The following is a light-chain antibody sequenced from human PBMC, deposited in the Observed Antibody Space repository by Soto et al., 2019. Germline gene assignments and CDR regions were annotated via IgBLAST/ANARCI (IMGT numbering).Light chain of an antibody. CDR1: SSDIGAYNH. Sequence: QSALTQPASLSGSPGQSITISCTGTSSDIGAYNHVAWFQQFPGKTPKLVIYSVSDRPSGVSYRFSGSKSGNTASLTISGLQADDEADYYCISYTVSRSYVFGTGTKVTV. V-gene: IGLV2-14*01. CDR3: ISYTVSRSYV. J-gene: IGLJ1*01. CDR2: SVS.